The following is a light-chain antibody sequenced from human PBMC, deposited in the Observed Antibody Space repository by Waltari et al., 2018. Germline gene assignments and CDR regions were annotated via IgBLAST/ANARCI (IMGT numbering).Light chain of an antibody. J-gene: IGKJ3*01. Sequence: DIQLTQSPSFLSASVGDRVTITCRASRGISSYLAWYQQKPGKAPKLLIYAASILQSGVPSRFSGSGSGTEFTLTISSLQPEDFATYYCQHLNNYPFTFGPGTKVDIK. CDR1: RGISSY. CDR2: AAS. V-gene: IGKV1-9*01. CDR3: QHLNNYPFT.